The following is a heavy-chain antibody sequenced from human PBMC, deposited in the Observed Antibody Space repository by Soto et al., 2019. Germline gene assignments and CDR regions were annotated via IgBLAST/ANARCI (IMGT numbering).Heavy chain of an antibody. J-gene: IGHJ5*02. V-gene: IGHV1-8*01. D-gene: IGHD3-16*01. CDR2: MNPNSGNT. CDR1: GYTFTSYD. CDR3: ARESLWQPRDRWLDP. Sequence: EASVKVSCKASGYTFTSYDINWVRQATGQGLEWMGWMNPNSGNTGYAQKFQGRVTMTRNTSISTAYMELSSLRTEDTPVYYCARESLWQPRDRWLDPWGEGILVTVSS.